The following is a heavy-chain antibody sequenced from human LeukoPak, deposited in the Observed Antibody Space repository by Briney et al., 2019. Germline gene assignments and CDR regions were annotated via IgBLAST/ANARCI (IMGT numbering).Heavy chain of an antibody. CDR3: AKDRRTYFYDSSGYFFFDY. D-gene: IGHD3-22*01. J-gene: IGHJ4*02. V-gene: IGHV3-23*01. Sequence: GGSLRLSCAASGFTFSSYAMSWVRQAPGTGLEWVSAISGSGGSTYYADCVKGRFTISRDKSKSTLYLQINRLRAEDTAVYYCAKDRRTYFYDSSGYFFFDYWGQGTLVTVSS. CDR1: GFTFSSYA. CDR2: ISGSGGST.